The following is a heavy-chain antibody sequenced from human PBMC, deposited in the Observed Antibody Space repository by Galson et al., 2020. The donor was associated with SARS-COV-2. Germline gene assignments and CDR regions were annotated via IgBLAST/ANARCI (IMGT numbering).Heavy chain of an antibody. CDR2: IYYSGST. J-gene: IGHJ5*02. Sequence: LETLSLTCTVSGGSISSSSYYWGWIRQPPGKGLEWIGSIYYSGSTYYNPSLKSRVTISVDTSKNQFSLKLSSVTAADTAVYYCARVSKDIVVVPAAIGWFDPWGQGTLVTVSS. V-gene: IGHV4-39*07. CDR1: GGSISSSSYY. D-gene: IGHD2-2*02. CDR3: ARVSKDIVVVPAAIGWFDP.